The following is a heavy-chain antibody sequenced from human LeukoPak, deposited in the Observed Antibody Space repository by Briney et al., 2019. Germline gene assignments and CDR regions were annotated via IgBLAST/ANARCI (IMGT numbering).Heavy chain of an antibody. J-gene: IGHJ2*01. CDR3: AKDLVTWASGNWYFDL. CDR1: GFTFRSYG. Sequence: PGGSLRLSCAASGFTFRSYGMSWVRQAPGKGLQGVSTMSATGSDIHHADSVKGRFTISRDNSKNTLYLQMNSLTAEDTAVYYCAKDLVTWASGNWYFDLWGRGTLVTVSS. D-gene: IGHD2-21*02. V-gene: IGHV3-23*01. CDR2: MSATGSDI.